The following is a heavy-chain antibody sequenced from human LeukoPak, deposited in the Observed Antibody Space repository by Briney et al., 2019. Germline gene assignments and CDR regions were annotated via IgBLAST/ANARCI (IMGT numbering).Heavy chain of an antibody. CDR3: AKVRRGGRMGSSSWYDY. CDR1: GFTFSSYA. D-gene: IGHD6-13*01. CDR2: ISGSGGST. Sequence: GGSLRLSCAASGFTFSSYAMSWVRRAPGKGLEWVSAISGSGGSTYYADSVKGRFTISRDNSKNTLYLQMNSLRAEDTAVYYCAKVRRGGRMGSSSWYDYWGQGTLVTVSS. J-gene: IGHJ4*02. V-gene: IGHV3-23*01.